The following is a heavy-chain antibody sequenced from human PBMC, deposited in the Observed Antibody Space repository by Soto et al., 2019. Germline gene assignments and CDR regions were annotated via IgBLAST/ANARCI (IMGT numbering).Heavy chain of an antibody. CDR3: AKDGVSGSYYFYFDS. CDR1: GFTFSSYA. J-gene: IGHJ4*02. CDR2: ISVSGGST. Sequence: EVQLLESGGGLVQPGGSLRLSCAASGFTFSSYAMSWVRQAPGKGLEWVSAISVSGGSTYYADSVKGRFTTSRDNSKNTLDLQMNSLRAEDTAVYYCAKDGVSGSYYFYFDSWGQGALVTVSS. V-gene: IGHV3-23*01. D-gene: IGHD1-26*01.